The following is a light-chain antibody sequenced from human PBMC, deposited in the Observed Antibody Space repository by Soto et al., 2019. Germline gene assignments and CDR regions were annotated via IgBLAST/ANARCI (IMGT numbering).Light chain of an antibody. CDR3: ASWDDNLNGPV. Sequence: QSVLTQPPSASGTPGQRVTISCSGSTSNIGINAVNWYQQLPGTAPKLLFYGNNQRPSGVPDRFSASKSGTSASLPISGLQSEDEADYYCASWDDNLNGPVFGGGTKLTVL. CDR2: GNN. V-gene: IGLV1-44*01. J-gene: IGLJ2*01. CDR1: TSNIGINA.